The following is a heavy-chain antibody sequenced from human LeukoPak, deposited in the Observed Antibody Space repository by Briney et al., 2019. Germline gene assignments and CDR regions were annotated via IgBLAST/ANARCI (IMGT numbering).Heavy chain of an antibody. V-gene: IGHV5-51*01. CDR1: GYSFTNYW. CDR3: ARTRLVSTIPYYYAMDV. Sequence: GESLKISCKGSGYSFTNYWIGWVRQMPGKGLEWMRIIYPGDSDTRYSPSFQGQVTISADKSISTAYLQWSSLKASDTAMYYCARTRLVSTIPYYYAMDVWGQGTTVTVSS. J-gene: IGHJ6*02. CDR2: IYPGDSDT. D-gene: IGHD3-9*01.